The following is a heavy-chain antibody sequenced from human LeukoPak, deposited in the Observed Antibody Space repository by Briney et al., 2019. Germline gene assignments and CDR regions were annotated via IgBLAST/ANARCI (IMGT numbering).Heavy chain of an antibody. CDR2: IRSKAYGGTT. V-gene: IGHV3-49*04. J-gene: IGHJ4*02. CDR3: TRDRSYDSLAYFDY. Sequence: PGGSLRLSCAASGFTFSSYAMSWVRQAPGKGLEWVGFIRSKAYGGTTEYAASVKGRFTISRDDSKSIAYLQMNSLKTEDTAVYYCTRDRSYDSLAYFDYWGQGTLVTVSS. D-gene: IGHD5-12*01. CDR1: GFTFSSYA.